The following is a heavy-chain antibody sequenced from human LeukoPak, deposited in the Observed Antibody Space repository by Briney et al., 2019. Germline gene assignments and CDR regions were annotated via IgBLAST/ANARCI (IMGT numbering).Heavy chain of an antibody. CDR2: SRNKASSYTT. Sequence: GGSLRLSCAASGFTFSDHFMDWVRQAPGKGLEWVGRSRNKASSYTTEYAASVKGRFTISRDDSKNSLSLQMNSLKTDDAAVYYCARNGYYYASGSYSYYFDYWGQGALVTVSS. J-gene: IGHJ4*02. D-gene: IGHD3-10*01. CDR1: GFTFSDHF. V-gene: IGHV3-72*01. CDR3: ARNGYYYASGSYSYYFDY.